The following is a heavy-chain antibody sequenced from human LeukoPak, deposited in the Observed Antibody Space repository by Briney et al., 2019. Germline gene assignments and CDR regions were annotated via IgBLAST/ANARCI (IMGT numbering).Heavy chain of an antibody. CDR1: GFTFRSYA. CDR3: AKDPLFTTSCFDY. V-gene: IGHV3-23*01. Sequence: GGSLRLSCAVSGFTFRSYAMKWVRQAPGKGLEWVSAITADGSSTHYTISVKGRFIISRDTPKNTLYLQMNSLRAEDTAVYYSAKDPLFTTSCFDYWGQGTLVTVSS. J-gene: IGHJ4*02. CDR2: ITADGSST. D-gene: IGHD1-14*01.